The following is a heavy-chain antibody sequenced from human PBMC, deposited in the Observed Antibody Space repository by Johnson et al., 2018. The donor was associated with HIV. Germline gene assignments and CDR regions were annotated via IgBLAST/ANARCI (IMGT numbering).Heavy chain of an antibody. CDR2: ISWNSGSI. J-gene: IGHJ3*02. D-gene: IGHD4-23*01. CDR1: GFTFDDYA. Sequence: VQLVESGGGLVQPGRSLRLSCAASGFTFDDYAMHWVRQAPGKGLEWVSGISWNSGSIGYADSVKGRFTISRDNAKNSLYLQMNSLRAEATALYYCAKDLDYGGNGDPGAFDIWGQGTMVTVSS. CDR3: AKDLDYGGNGDPGAFDI. V-gene: IGHV3-9*01.